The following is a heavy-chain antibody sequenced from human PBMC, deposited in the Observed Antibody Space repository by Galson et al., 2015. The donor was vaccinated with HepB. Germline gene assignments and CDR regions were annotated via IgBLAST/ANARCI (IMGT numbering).Heavy chain of an antibody. CDR1: GGTFSSYA. CDR2: IIPIFGTA. D-gene: IGHD6-13*01. J-gene: IGHJ4*02. V-gene: IGHV1-69*13. Sequence: SVKVSCKASGGTFSSYAISWVRQAPGQGLEWMGGIIPIFGTANYAQKFQGRVTITADESTSTAYMELSSLRSEDTAVYYCARAGIAAAGTGAIDNWGQGTLVTVSS. CDR3: ARAGIAAAGTGAIDN.